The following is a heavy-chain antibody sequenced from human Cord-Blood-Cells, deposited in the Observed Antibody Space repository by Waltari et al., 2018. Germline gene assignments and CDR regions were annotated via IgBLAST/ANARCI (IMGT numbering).Heavy chain of an antibody. V-gene: IGHV3-73*02. Sequence: EVQLVESGGGLVQPGGSLNLSCAASGFTFRGSPMHWVHQASGKGLEWVGRIRSKANSYATAYAASVKGRFTISRDDSKNTAYLQMNSLKTEDTAVYYCTPGYCSSTSCFDYWGQGTLVTVSS. CDR2: IRSKANSYAT. CDR1: GFTFRGSP. J-gene: IGHJ4*02. CDR3: TPGYCSSTSCFDY. D-gene: IGHD2-2*03.